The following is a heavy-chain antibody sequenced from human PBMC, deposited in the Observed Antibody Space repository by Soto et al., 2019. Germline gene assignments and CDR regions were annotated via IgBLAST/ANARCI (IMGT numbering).Heavy chain of an antibody. CDR1: GGSPRRYY. V-gene: IGHV4-4*07. CDR3: ARGSCRSSSCYGFDH. CDR2: IPTSGST. J-gene: IGHJ4*02. D-gene: IGHD2-2*01. Sequence: SGNLSLTCTVSGGSPRRYYWSWIRQLDGKGLERIGRIPTSGSTNSNPSLKSRVTTSVDTSKNQFSLRLSSVTAADTAVYYCARGSCRSSSCYGFDHWGQGTLVTVS.